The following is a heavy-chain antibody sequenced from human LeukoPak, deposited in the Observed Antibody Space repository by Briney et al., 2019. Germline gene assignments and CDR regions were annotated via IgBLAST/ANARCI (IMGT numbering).Heavy chain of an antibody. J-gene: IGHJ4*02. CDR2: IYPGDSDT. Sequence: GESLKISCKGSGYSFTSYWIGWVRQMPGKGLEWMGIIYPGDSDTRYSPSFQGQVTILADKSISTAYLQWSSLKASDTAMYYCARRSSYYYDSSGYYVFDYWGQGTLVTVSS. CDR1: GYSFTSYW. D-gene: IGHD3-22*01. CDR3: ARRSSYYYDSSGYYVFDY. V-gene: IGHV5-51*01.